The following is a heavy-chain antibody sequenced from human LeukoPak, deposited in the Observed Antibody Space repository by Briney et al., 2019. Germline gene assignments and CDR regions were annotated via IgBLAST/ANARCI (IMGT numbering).Heavy chain of an antibody. V-gene: IGHV4-30-2*01. CDR2: IYHSGST. CDR3: ARHLYGSGSPLDY. CDR1: GASISRGGYS. J-gene: IGHJ4*02. Sequence: SQTLSLTCDVSGASISRGGYSWSWIRQPPGKGLEWIGYIYHSGSTYYNPSLKSRVTISMDRSKNQFSLKLSSVTAADAAVYYCARHLYGSGSPLDYWGQGILVTVSS. D-gene: IGHD3-10*01.